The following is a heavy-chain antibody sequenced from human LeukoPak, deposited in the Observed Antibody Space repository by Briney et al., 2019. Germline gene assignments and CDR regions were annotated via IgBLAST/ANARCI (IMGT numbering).Heavy chain of an antibody. CDR1: GFTVSSND. CDR3: ARESGIAAALDL. CDR2: INTDGSST. J-gene: IGHJ5*02. Sequence: GGSLRLSCAASGFTVSSNDMSWVRQAPGKGLVWVSRINTDGSSTSYADSVKGRFTISRDNAKNTLYLQMNSLRAEDTAVYYCARESGIAAALDLWGQGTLVTVSS. V-gene: IGHV3-74*01. D-gene: IGHD6-13*01.